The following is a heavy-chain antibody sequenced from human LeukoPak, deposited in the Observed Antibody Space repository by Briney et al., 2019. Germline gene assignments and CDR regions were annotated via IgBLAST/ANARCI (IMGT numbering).Heavy chain of an antibody. CDR3: ARDTGGGYSCYDC. D-gene: IGHD5-18*01. CDR2: IKQDGSEK. Sequence: GGAPRPSRAAPGFTLCNYWITSIRQAPREGPGGGANIKQDGSEKYYVDSVKGRFTISRDNAKNSLYLQMNSLRAEDTAVYYCARDTGGGYSCYDCWGQGTLVTVSS. J-gene: IGHJ4*02. CDR1: GFTLCNYW. V-gene: IGHV3-7*01.